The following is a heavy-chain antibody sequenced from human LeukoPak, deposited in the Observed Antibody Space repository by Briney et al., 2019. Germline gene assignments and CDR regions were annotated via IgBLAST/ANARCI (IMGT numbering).Heavy chain of an antibody. J-gene: IGHJ4*02. D-gene: IGHD1-26*01. CDR3: ARRVVGGTDYYDY. CDR1: GFAFGTNW. Sequence: GGSLRLSCAASGFAFGTNWMTWVRQAPGKGLEWVANIKIDGTEKRYADSVKGRFTISRDNAKNSLYLQMSSLRAEDTAVYYCARRVVGGTDYYDYWGQGTLVTVSS. V-gene: IGHV3-7*01. CDR2: IKIDGTEK.